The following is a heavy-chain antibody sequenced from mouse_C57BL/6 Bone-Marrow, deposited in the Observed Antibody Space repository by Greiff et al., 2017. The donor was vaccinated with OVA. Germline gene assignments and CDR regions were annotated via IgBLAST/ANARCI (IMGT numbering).Heavy chain of an antibody. Sequence: EVKLMESGGDLVKPGGSLKLSCAASGFTFSSYGMSWVRQTPDKRLEWVATISSGGSYTYYPDSVKGRFTISRDNAKNTLYLQMSSLKSEDTAMYYCARTVAYCDYWGQGTTLTVSS. D-gene: IGHD1-1*01. CDR3: ARTVAYCDY. CDR1: GFTFSSYG. CDR2: ISSGGSYT. J-gene: IGHJ2*01. V-gene: IGHV5-6*01.